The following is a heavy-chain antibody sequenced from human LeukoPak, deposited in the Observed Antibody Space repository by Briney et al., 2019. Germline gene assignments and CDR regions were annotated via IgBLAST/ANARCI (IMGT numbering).Heavy chain of an antibody. D-gene: IGHD3-10*01. CDR3: ARVLWFGELLFRRVSPERYYYYMDV. Sequence: PSETLSLTCAVYGGTFSGYYWSWIRQPPGKGLEWIGEINHSGSTNYNPSLKSGVTISVDTCKNQFSLKLSSVTAADTAVYYCARVLWFGELLFRRVSPERYYYYMDVWGKGTTVTVSS. CDR1: GGTFSGYY. J-gene: IGHJ6*03. CDR2: INHSGST. V-gene: IGHV4-34*01.